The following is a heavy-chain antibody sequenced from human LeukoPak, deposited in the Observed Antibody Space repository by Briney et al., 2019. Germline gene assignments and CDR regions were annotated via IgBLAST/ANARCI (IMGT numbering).Heavy chain of an antibody. J-gene: IGHJ6*02. CDR1: GGSISSGGYY. Sequence: SETLSLTCTVSGGSISSGGYYWSWIRQHPGKGLEWIGYIYYSGSTNYNPSLKSRVTISVDTSKNQFSLKLSSVTAADTAVYYCARGRRSITIFGVVITTSPLYGMDVWGQGTTVTVSS. D-gene: IGHD3-3*01. CDR2: IYYSGST. CDR3: ARGRRSITIFGVVITTSPLYGMDV. V-gene: IGHV4-31*03.